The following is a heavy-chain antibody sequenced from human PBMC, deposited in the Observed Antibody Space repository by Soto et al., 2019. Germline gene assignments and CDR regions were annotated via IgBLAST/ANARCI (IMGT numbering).Heavy chain of an antibody. Sequence: PGGSLRLSCAAPPFTIGSSYVTWAGQAPGKGLEWVSVIYTGDTPYYADSVKGRFTISRDNSKNTLYLQMNSLRVEDTAVYFCTRDLMDVVPPADDLFDPWGQGILVTVS. D-gene: IGHD2-2*01. J-gene: IGHJ5*02. CDR1: PFTIGSSY. CDR3: TRDLMDVVPPADDLFDP. CDR2: IYTGDTP. V-gene: IGHV3-53*01.